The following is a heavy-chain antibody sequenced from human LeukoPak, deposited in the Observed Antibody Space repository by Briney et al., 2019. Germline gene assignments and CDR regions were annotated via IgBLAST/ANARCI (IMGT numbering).Heavy chain of an antibody. CDR3: ARTGVVVVPAAIMEYWFDP. CDR1: GFTVSSNY. J-gene: IGHJ5*02. V-gene: IGHV3-53*01. CDR2: IYSGGST. Sequence: GGSLRLSCAASGFTVSSNYMSWVRQAPGKGLEWVSVIYSGGSTYYADSVKGRFTISRDNSKNTLYLQMNSLRAEDTAVYYCARTGVVVVPAAIMEYWFDPWGQGTLVTVSS. D-gene: IGHD2-2*01.